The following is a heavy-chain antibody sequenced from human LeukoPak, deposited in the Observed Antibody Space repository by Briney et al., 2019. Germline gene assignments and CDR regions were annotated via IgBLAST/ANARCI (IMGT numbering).Heavy chain of an antibody. D-gene: IGHD2-15*01. V-gene: IGHV3-23*01. CDR3: AKDRSYCSGGSCYSWFDP. Sequence: GALRLSCAASGFTFSSYAMSWVRQAPGKGLEWVSAISGSGGSTYHADSVKGRFTISRDNSKNTLYLQMNSLRAEDTAVYYCAKDRSYCSGGSCYSWFDPWGQGTLVTVSS. CDR1: GFTFSSYA. J-gene: IGHJ5*02. CDR2: ISGSGGST.